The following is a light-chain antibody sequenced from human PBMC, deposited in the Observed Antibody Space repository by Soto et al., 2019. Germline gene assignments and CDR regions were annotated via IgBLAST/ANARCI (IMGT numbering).Light chain of an antibody. CDR1: QSVSNNY. J-gene: IGKJ5*01. Sequence: EIVLTQSPGTLSLSPGERATLSCMASQSVSNNYLGWYKQKPGQAPRLLIYGASTRATGIPDRFSGRGSGTDFTFSISRLEPEDFAVYYCQQYGSSPPITLGQGTQLE. CDR2: GAS. V-gene: IGKV3-20*01. CDR3: QQYGSSPPIT.